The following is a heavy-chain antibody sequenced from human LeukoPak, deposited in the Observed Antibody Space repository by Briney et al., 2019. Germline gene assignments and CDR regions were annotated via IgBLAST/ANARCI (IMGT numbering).Heavy chain of an antibody. CDR2: ISPNSGGT. CDR1: GYTFTGYY. CDR3: ASRAASVTLGY. V-gene: IGHV1-2*06. J-gene: IGHJ4*02. D-gene: IGHD2-15*01. Sequence: ASVKVSCKASGYTFTGYYMHWVRQAPGQGLEWMGRISPNSGGTNYAQKFQGRVTMTRDTSINTAYLDLSALKSDDTAVYYCASRAASVTLGYWGRGTLVTVSS.